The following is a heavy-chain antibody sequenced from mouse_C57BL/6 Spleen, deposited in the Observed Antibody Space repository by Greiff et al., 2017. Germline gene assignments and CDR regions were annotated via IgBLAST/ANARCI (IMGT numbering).Heavy chain of an antibody. J-gene: IGHJ3*01. CDR2: IHPSDSDT. CDR1: GYTFTSYW. D-gene: IGHD2-5*01. CDR3: AIGCYCSNYAWFAY. V-gene: IGHV1-74*01. Sequence: QVQLQQPGAELVKPGASVKVSCKASGYTFTSYWMHWVKQRPGHGLEWIGRIHPSDSDTNYNQKFKGKATLTADKSSSTASLQLSSLTSEDSAVYYCAIGCYCSNYAWFAYWGQGTLVTVSA.